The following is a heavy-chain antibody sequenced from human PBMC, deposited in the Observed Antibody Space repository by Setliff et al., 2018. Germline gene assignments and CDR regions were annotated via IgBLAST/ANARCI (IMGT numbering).Heavy chain of an antibody. CDR2: INAGNGNT. CDR3: ARDTYIGDFWSGYYIQGQFDP. J-gene: IGHJ5*02. D-gene: IGHD3-3*01. CDR1: GYTFTNHA. Sequence: VQVSCKASGYTFTNHAMHWVRQAPGQRLEWMGWINAGNGNTKYSQKFQGRVTITRDTSASTAYMELSSLRSEDTAVYYCARDTYIGDFWSGYYIQGQFDPWGQGTLVTVSS. V-gene: IGHV1-3*01.